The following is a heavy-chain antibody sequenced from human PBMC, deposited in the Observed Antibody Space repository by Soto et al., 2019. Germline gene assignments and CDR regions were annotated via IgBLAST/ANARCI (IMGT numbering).Heavy chain of an antibody. D-gene: IGHD3-10*01. Sequence: SETLSLTCSVSGDSITTNGYYWGWIRQPPGKGLQWIGNVYWTGSTFSHPSLTSRVFISVDTSKNEFSLRLTSVTAADTAVYYCARSHYTLVPLIDYWGPGTLLTVSS. CDR1: GDSITTNGYY. CDR3: ARSHYTLVPLIDY. J-gene: IGHJ4*01. CDR2: VYWTGST. V-gene: IGHV4-39*01.